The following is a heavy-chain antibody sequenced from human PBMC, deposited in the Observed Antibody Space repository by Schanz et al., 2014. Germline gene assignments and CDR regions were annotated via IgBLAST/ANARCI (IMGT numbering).Heavy chain of an antibody. CDR3: ARGPLGTSP. CDR2: IIPVLAIA. CDR1: GDTFSSYT. Sequence: QVQLVQSGAEVKKPGASVKVSCQAFGDTFSSYTISWIRQAPGQGLEWMGRIIPVLAIADYAQKFQGRVTFTADKSTSTAYMELSSLKSEDTAVYYCARGPLGTSPWGQGTLVTVSS. D-gene: IGHD5-12*01. J-gene: IGHJ5*02. V-gene: IGHV1-69*09.